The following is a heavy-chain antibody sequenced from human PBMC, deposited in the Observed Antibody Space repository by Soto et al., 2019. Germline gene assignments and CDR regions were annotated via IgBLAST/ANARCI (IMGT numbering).Heavy chain of an antibody. V-gene: IGHV3-33*01. CDR1: GFTFSSYG. Sequence: QVQLVESGGGVVQPGRSLRLSCAASGFTFSSYGMHWVRQAPGKGLEWVAVIWYDGSNKYYADSVKGRFTISRDNSKNTLYLQMNSLRAEDTAVYYCARDAHYYDSSGYYYPGLRGYFDYWGQGTLVTVSS. CDR3: ARDAHYYDSSGYYYPGLRGYFDY. CDR2: IWYDGSNK. D-gene: IGHD3-22*01. J-gene: IGHJ4*02.